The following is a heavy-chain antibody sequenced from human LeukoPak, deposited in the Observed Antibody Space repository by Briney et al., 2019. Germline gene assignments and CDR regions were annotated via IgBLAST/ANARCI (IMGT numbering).Heavy chain of an antibody. D-gene: IGHD3-10*01. CDR3: ARGRVLWFGELYYFDY. Sequence: SETLSLTCAVYGGSFSGYYWSWIRQPPGKGLEWIGEINHSGSTNYNPSPKSRVTISVDTSKNQFSLKLSSVTAADTAVYYCARGRVLWFGELYYFDYWGQGTLVTVSS. CDR1: GGSFSGYY. CDR2: INHSGST. V-gene: IGHV4-34*01. J-gene: IGHJ4*02.